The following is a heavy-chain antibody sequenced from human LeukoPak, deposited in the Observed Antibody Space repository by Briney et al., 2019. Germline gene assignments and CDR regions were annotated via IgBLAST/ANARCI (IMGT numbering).Heavy chain of an antibody. CDR1: GFTFSSYA. J-gene: IGHJ4*02. Sequence: AGGSLRLSCAASGFTFSSYAMHWVRQAPGKGLEWVAVISYDGSNKYYADSVKGRFTISRDNAKNSLYLQMNSLRAEDTAVYYCARDHTTHYGGISVWGQGTLVTVSS. D-gene: IGHD4-23*01. CDR3: ARDHTTHYGGISV. V-gene: IGHV3-30*04. CDR2: ISYDGSNK.